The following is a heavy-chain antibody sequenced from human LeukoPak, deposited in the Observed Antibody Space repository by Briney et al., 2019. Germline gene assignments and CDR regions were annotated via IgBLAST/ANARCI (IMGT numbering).Heavy chain of an antibody. CDR2: ISGYNGNT. V-gene: IGHV1-18*01. J-gene: IGHJ4*02. Sequence: ASVKVSCKASGYTFTNYGITWVRQAPGQGLEWMGWISGYNGNTNYAQKLQGRVTMTADTSTSTAYMELRSLRSDDTAVYYCARRFAGSQGEGFDYWGQGTLVTVSS. CDR1: GYTFTNYG. CDR3: ARRFAGSQGEGFDY. D-gene: IGHD1-26*01.